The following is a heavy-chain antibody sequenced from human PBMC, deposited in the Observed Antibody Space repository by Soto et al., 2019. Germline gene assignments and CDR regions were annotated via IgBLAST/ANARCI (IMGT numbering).Heavy chain of an antibody. D-gene: IGHD3-3*01. J-gene: IGHJ6*02. CDR2: INSKTDGGTT. Sequence: GGSLRLSCAASGFTFSNAWMSWVRQAPGKGLEWVGRINSKTDGGTTDYAAPVKGRFTISRDDSKNTLYLQMNSLKTEDTAVYYCTTYDFWSGYYRPPGYGMDVWGQGTTVTVSS. CDR1: GFTFSNAW. V-gene: IGHV3-15*01. CDR3: TTYDFWSGYYRPPGYGMDV.